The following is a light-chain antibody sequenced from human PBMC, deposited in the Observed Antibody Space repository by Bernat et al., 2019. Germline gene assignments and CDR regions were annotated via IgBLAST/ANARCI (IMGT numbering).Light chain of an antibody. J-gene: IGKJ5*01. CDR1: QSLSSSY. CDR3: QQYGSSQIT. CDR2: GTS. V-gene: IGKV3-20*01. Sequence: EIVLTQSPGTLSLSPGERATLSFRASQSLSSSYLAWYQQKPGQAPRLLIYGTSSRATGIPDRVSGSRSGTDFTLTINRLEPEDFAVYYCQQYGSSQITFGQGTRLEIK.